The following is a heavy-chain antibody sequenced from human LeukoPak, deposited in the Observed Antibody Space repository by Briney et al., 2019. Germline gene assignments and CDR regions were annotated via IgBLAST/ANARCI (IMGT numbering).Heavy chain of an antibody. CDR3: ASSHDSSGND. V-gene: IGHV3-7*01. Sequence: GWSLRLSCAASGFPFSTYWIAWVRQAPGKGLDWVANIRKDGGAKFYAASVKGRFIISRDNAKNSLYLQMNNLRDEDTAVYYCASSHDSSGNDWGQGTLVTV. CDR1: GFPFSTYW. J-gene: IGHJ4*02. D-gene: IGHD3-22*01. CDR2: IRKDGGAK.